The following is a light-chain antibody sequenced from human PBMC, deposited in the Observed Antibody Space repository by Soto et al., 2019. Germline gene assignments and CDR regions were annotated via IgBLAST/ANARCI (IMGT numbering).Light chain of an antibody. J-gene: IGKJ4*01. CDR3: QKYNRAPLT. V-gene: IGKV1-27*01. CDR2: ATS. CDR1: QGIAPY. Sequence: DVQMTQSPSSLSAFVGDRVTITCRASQGIAPYLAWFHQKPGKVPKLLIYATSTLQSGVPSRFSGSGSGTDFTITINSLQTEDVGTYYCQKYNRAPLTFGGGTKMEIK.